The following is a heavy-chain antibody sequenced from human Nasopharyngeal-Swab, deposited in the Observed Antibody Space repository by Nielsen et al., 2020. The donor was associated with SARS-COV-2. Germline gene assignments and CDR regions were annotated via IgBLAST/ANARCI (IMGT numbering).Heavy chain of an antibody. V-gene: IGHV4-39*01. J-gene: IGHJ4*02. D-gene: IGHD5-18*01. CDR2: IYYSGST. Sequence: SETLSLTCNVSGGSISSSSYYWGWIRQPPGKGLEWIGSIYYSGSTYYNPSLKSRVTISVDTSKNQFSLKLSSVTAADTAVYYCARHESGYSYGYGSYYFDYWGQGTLVTVSS. CDR3: ARHESGYSYGYGSYYFDY. CDR1: GGSISSSSYY.